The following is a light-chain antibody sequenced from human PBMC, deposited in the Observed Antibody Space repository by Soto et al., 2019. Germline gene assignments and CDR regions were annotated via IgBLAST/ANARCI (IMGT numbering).Light chain of an antibody. V-gene: IGLV1-44*01. CDR3: ATWDDSLNGVV. CDR1: SSNIGSNA. CDR2: SSN. Sequence: QPVLTQPPSVSGTPGQRVIISCSGSSSNIGSNAVNWYQQLPGTAPKLLMASSNQRPSGVPDRFSGPKSGTSASLAISGLQSEDEADYYCATWDDSLNGVVFGGGTKLTVL. J-gene: IGLJ2*01.